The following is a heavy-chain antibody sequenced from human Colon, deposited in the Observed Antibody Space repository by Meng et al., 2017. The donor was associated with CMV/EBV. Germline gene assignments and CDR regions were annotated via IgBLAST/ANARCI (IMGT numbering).Heavy chain of an antibody. CDR3: ARGVVVVPAANNWFDP. V-gene: IGHV1-18*01. CDR2: ISAYNGNT. D-gene: IGHD2-2*01. J-gene: IGHJ5*02. Sequence: ASVKVSCKASGYTFTGYGISWVRQAPGQGLEWMGWISAYNGNTNYAQKLQGRVTMTTDTSTSTAYMELRSLRSDDTAVYYCARGVVVVPAANNWFDPWGQGTLVTVSS. CDR1: GYTFTGYG.